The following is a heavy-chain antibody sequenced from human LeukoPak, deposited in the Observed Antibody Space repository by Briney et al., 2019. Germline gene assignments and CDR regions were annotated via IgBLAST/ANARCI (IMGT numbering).Heavy chain of an antibody. D-gene: IGHD2-2*01. CDR3: ARDVPAANFRQVTGTYNWFDP. V-gene: IGHV4-59*01. CDR1: GGSISSYY. CDR2: IYYSGST. J-gene: IGHJ5*02. Sequence: KPSETLSLTCTVSGGSISSYYWSWIRQPPGKGLEWIGYIYYSGSTNYNPSLKSRVTISVDTSKNQFSLKLSSVTAADTAVYYCARDVPAANFRQVTGTYNWFDPWGQGTLVTVSS.